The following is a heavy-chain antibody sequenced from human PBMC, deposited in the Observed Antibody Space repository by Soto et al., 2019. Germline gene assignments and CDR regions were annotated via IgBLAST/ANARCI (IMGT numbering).Heavy chain of an antibody. Sequence: LRLSCAASGFTFSSYGMFWVRQAPGRGLEWVAFISYDGSNKCSDSVKGRFTISRDNSKNTLYLQMNSLRAEDTAVYYCAKGSYSGRYSDFDYWGQGTLVTVSS. V-gene: IGHV3-30*18. D-gene: IGHD1-26*01. CDR2: ISYDGSNK. J-gene: IGHJ4*02. CDR3: AKGSYSGRYSDFDY. CDR1: GFTFSSYG.